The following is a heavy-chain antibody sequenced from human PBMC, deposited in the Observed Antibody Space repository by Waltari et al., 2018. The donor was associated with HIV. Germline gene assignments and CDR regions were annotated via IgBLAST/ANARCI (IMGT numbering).Heavy chain of an antibody. CDR1: GGSISSGSYS. D-gene: IGHD3-10*01. CDR2: IFSSGNT. Sequence: QVQLQESGPGLVKPSETLSLTCTVAGGSISSGSYSWGWIRQPPGKGLEWIGYIFSSGNTNYNPSLKSRVTISVDTSKNQFSLRLNSVSAADTAVYYCAREPAGSSLLEYWGQGTLVTVSS. CDR3: AREPAGSSLLEY. V-gene: IGHV4-61*01. J-gene: IGHJ4*02.